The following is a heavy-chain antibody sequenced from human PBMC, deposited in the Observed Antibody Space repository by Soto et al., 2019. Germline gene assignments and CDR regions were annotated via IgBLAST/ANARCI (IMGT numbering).Heavy chain of an antibody. CDR3: ARGRYGDY. CDR1: GYIFTTYG. V-gene: IGHV1-18*01. CDR2: ISAHNGNT. J-gene: IGHJ4*02. Sequence: QVHLVQSGAEVKKPGASVKVSCKGSGYIFTTYGITWVRQAPGQGLEWMGWISAHNGNTNYAQKRQGRVTVTRDTSTSTAYMELRNLRSDDTAVYYWARGRYGDYWGQGALVTVSS. D-gene: IGHD1-1*01.